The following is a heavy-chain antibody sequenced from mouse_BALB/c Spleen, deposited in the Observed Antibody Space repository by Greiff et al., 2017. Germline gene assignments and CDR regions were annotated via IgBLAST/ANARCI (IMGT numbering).Heavy chain of an antibody. V-gene: IGHV5-6-5*01. CDR3: ATPYYRYEDAMDD. Sequence: EVKLQESGGGLVKPGGSLKLSCAASGFTFSSYAMSWVRQTPEKRLEWVASISSGGSTYYPDSVKGRFTISRDNARNILYLQMSSLRSEDTAMYYCATPYYRYEDAMDDWGQGTSVTVSS. D-gene: IGHD2-14*01. J-gene: IGHJ4*01. CDR1: GFTFSSYA. CDR2: ISSGGST.